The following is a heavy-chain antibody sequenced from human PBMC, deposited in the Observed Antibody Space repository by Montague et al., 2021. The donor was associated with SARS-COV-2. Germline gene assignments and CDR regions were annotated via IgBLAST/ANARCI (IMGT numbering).Heavy chain of an antibody. CDR2: ISHSGST. Sequence: SETLSLTCAVYGGSFSGYYWSWIRQPPGKGLEWIGEISHSGSTNYNPSLKSRVTMSVDTSKNQFSLKLSSVTAADTAVYYCARGPITVTTCYYYYGMDVWGQGTTVTVSS. J-gene: IGHJ6*02. CDR3: ARGPITVTTCYYYYGMDV. CDR1: GGSFSGYY. V-gene: IGHV4-34*01. D-gene: IGHD4-17*01.